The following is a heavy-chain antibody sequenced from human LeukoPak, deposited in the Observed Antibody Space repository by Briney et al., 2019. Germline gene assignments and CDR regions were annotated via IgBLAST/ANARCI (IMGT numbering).Heavy chain of an antibody. J-gene: IGHJ4*02. CDR2: IDTSGST. Sequence: SETLSLTCTVSGGSISSGSYYWSWIRQPAGKGLEWIGRIDTSGSTNYNPSLKSRVTMSADTSKKQFSLKLRSVTAAGTAVYYCAREGIYGDYRHWGQGTLVTVSS. CDR3: AREGIYGDYRH. D-gene: IGHD4-17*01. V-gene: IGHV4-61*02. CDR1: GGSISSGSYY.